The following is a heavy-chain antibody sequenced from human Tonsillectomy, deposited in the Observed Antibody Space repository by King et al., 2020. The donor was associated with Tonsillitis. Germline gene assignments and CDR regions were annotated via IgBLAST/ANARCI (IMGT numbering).Heavy chain of an antibody. J-gene: IGHJ5*02. CDR1: GYTFTGYY. Sequence: VQLVESGAEVKKPGASVKVSCKASGYTFTGYYMHWVRQAPGQGLEWMGWINPNSGGTNYAQKFQGRVTMTRDTSISTAYMELSRLRSDDTAVYYCARDLGGCSGGSCTTLLVFDPWGQGTLVTVSS. D-gene: IGHD2-15*01. CDR2: INPNSGGT. V-gene: IGHV1-2*02. CDR3: ARDLGGCSGGSCTTLLVFDP.